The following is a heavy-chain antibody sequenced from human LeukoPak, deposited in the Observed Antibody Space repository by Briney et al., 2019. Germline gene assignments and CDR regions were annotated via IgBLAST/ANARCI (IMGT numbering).Heavy chain of an antibody. Sequence: GGSLRLSCAASGFTFSSYGMHWVRQAPGKGLEWVAFIRYDGSNKYYADSVKGRFTISRDNSKNTLYLQMNSLRAEDTAVYYCARRAGAYSHPYDYWGQGTRVTVSS. CDR1: GFTFSSYG. V-gene: IGHV3-30*02. D-gene: IGHD4/OR15-4a*01. J-gene: IGHJ4*02. CDR3: ARRAGAYSHPYDY. CDR2: IRYDGSNK.